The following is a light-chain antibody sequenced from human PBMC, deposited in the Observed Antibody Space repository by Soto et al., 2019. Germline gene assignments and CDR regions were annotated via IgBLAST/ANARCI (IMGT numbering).Light chain of an antibody. V-gene: IGLV2-14*01. Sequence: QSVLTQPASVSGSPGQSITISCAGTSSDVGGYKYVSWYQQNPGKAPKLIIYEVSSRPSGVSNRFSGSKSGNTASLTISGLQAADDADYYCSSYTSASTLYVFGSGTKVT. CDR2: EVS. CDR1: SSDVGGYKY. CDR3: SSYTSASTLYV. J-gene: IGLJ1*01.